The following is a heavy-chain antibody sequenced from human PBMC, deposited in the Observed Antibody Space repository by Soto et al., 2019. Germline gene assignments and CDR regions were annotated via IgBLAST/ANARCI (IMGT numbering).Heavy chain of an antibody. CDR2: IRPDGSET. D-gene: IGHD4-4*01. V-gene: IGHV3-7*03. J-gene: IGHJ4*02. Sequence: EVQLVQSGGGLVQPGGSLRLSCVGSGFTFTDFYMNWVRQAPGKGLEWVANIRPDGSETNYVESVKGQFTTSRDNAKNALFLQMNSLRADDTAVYYCAGWGGHDYKYWGQGILVTVSS. CDR3: AGWGGHDYKY. CDR1: GFTFTDFY.